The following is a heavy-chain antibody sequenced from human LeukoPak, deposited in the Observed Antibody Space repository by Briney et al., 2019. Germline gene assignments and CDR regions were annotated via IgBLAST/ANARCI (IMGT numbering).Heavy chain of an antibody. CDR1: GGSISSSSYY. J-gene: IGHJ4*02. D-gene: IGHD6-19*01. CDR2: IYNSGST. CDR3: VRHLRNSGWLPEY. Sequence: PSETLSLTCTVSGGSISSSSYYWGWIRQPPGKGLEWIGSIYNSGSTYYNPTLKSRVTISVDTSKNQFSLKLSSVTAADTAIYYCVRHLRNSGWLPEYWGQGTLVTVSS. V-gene: IGHV4-39*01.